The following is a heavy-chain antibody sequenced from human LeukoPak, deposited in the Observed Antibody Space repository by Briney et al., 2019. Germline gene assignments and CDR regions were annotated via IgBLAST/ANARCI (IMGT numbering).Heavy chain of an antibody. Sequence: SETLSLTCAVYGGSFSGYYWSWIRQPPGKGLEWIGEINHSGSTNSNPSLKSRVTISVDTSKNQFSLRLSSVTAADTAVYYCARSSKISLLWFGELSIPIHTKDYYFDYWGQGTLVTVSS. CDR2: INHSGST. CDR1: GGSFSGYY. V-gene: IGHV4-34*01. D-gene: IGHD3-10*01. CDR3: ARSSKISLLWFGELSIPIHTKDYYFDY. J-gene: IGHJ4*02.